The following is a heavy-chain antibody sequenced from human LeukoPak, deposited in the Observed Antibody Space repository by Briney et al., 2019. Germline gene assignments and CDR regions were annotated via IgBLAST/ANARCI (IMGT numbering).Heavy chain of an antibody. CDR2: ISGSGGST. CDR3: ARERTPGSGYGVDY. Sequence: GGSLRLSCAASGFTFSSYAMSWVRQAPGKGLEWVSAISGSGGSTYYADSVKGRFTISRDNSKNTLYLQMNSLRAEDTAVYYCARERTPGSGYGVDYWGQGTVVTVSS. J-gene: IGHJ4*02. CDR1: GFTFSSYA. V-gene: IGHV3-23*01. D-gene: IGHD6-25*01.